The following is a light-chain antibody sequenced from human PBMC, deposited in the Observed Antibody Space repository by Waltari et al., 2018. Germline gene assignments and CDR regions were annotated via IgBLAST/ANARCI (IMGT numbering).Light chain of an antibody. J-gene: IGLJ2*01. Sequence: QSVLTQPPSASGAPGQRVTISCTGSSSNIGAGYYVSWYQQFPGTAPTLLIYENYKRPSGFSDRFSGSKSGTSASLTISGLQSEDEADYYCSSWDYSLNTVLFGGGTRLTVL. V-gene: IGLV1-40*01. CDR3: SSWDYSLNTVL. CDR1: SSNIGAGYY. CDR2: ENY.